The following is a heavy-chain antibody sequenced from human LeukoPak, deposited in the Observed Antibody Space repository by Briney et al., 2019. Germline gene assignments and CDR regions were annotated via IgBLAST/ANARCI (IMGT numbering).Heavy chain of an antibody. CDR2: IYYSGST. J-gene: IGHJ5*02. CDR3: AGGDQLPWGWFDP. CDR1: GDSISSHY. V-gene: IGHV4-59*11. Sequence: PSETLSLTCTVSGDSISSHYWSWIRQPPGKGLEWIGYIYYSGSTNYNPSLKSRVTISVDTSKNQFSLKLSSVTAADTAVYYCAGGDQLPWGWFDPWGQGTLVTVSS. D-gene: IGHD2-2*01.